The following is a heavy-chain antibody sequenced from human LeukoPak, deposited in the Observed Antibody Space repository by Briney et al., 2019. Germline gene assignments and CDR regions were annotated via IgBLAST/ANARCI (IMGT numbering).Heavy chain of an antibody. J-gene: IGHJ5*02. Sequence: GGSLRLSCAASGFTFSSYAMSWVRQAPGKGLEWVSGISGSGGRTYYADSVKGRFTISRDSSKNSLYLQMNSLRAEDTAVYYCAKDWGYCSGGRCYSGWFDPWGQGTLVTVSS. CDR2: ISGSGGRT. CDR3: AKDWGYCSGGRCYSGWFDP. V-gene: IGHV3-23*01. CDR1: GFTFSSYA. D-gene: IGHD2-15*01.